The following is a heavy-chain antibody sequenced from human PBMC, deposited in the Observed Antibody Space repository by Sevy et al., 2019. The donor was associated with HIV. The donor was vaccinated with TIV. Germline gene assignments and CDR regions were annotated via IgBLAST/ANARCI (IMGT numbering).Heavy chain of an antibody. J-gene: IGHJ2*01. V-gene: IGHV3-9*01. D-gene: IGHD5-18*01. CDR2: ISWNSASV. Sequence: GGSLRLSCAASGFTFDHHAMQWVRQTPGKGLEWVSGISWNSASVAYADSVKGRFTISRDNAKKSLYLQMNSLRSEDTALYYCAKVPGYSYGLALWYFDLWGRGTLLTVSS. CDR3: AKVPGYSYGLALWYFDL. CDR1: GFTFDHHA.